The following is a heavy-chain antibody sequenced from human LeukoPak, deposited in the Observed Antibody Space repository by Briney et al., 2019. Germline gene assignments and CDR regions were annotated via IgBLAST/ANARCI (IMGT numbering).Heavy chain of an antibody. Sequence: PSETLSLTCTVSGGSISSYYWSWIRQPPGKGLEWIGYIYYSGSTNYNPSLKSRVTISVDTSKNQFSLKLSSVTAADTAVYYCARDPGYYDSSGYPGYYFDYWGQGTLVTVSS. CDR1: GGSISSYY. D-gene: IGHD3-22*01. J-gene: IGHJ4*02. V-gene: IGHV4-59*01. CDR3: ARDPGYYDSSGYPGYYFDY. CDR2: IYYSGST.